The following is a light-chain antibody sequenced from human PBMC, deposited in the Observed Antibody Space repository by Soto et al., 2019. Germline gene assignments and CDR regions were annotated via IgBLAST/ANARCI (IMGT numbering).Light chain of an antibody. CDR2: GAS. J-gene: IGKJ5*01. CDR1: QSVSSN. Sequence: EIVMTQSPATLSVSPGERATLSCRASQSVSSNLAWYQQKPGQAPRLLIYGASTRATGIPERFSGNGSGADFTLTISSLEPEDFAVYYCQQRSNWPPITFGQGTQREIK. CDR3: QQRSNWPPIT. V-gene: IGKV3-11*01.